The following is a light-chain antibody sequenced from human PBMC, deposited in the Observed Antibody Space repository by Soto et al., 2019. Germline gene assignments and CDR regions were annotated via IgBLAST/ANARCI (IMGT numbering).Light chain of an antibody. CDR2: GAS. CDR1: QSVSSN. J-gene: IGKJ4*01. CDR3: QQRRNWPLT. Sequence: EIVLTQSPATLSFSPGERATLSCRASQSVSSNLAWYQQKPGQAHRLLIYGASNRATGIPARFSGSGSGTDFTLTISSLEPEDFAVYYCQQRRNWPLTFGGGTKVEIK. V-gene: IGKV3-11*01.